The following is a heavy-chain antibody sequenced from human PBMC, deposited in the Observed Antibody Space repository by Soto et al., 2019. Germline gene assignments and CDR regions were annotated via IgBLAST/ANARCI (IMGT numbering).Heavy chain of an antibody. D-gene: IGHD2-2*01. CDR3: AKDIVLAGRGAWDIVVVPAATDAFDI. V-gene: IGHV3-23*01. CDR2: ISGSGGST. CDR1: GFTFSSYA. J-gene: IGHJ3*02. Sequence: GGSLRLSCAASGFTFSSYAMSWVRQAPGKGLEWVSAISGSGGSTYYADSVKGRFTISRDNSKNTLYLQMNSLRAEDTAVYYCAKDIVLAGRGAWDIVVVPAATDAFDIWGQGTMVTVSS.